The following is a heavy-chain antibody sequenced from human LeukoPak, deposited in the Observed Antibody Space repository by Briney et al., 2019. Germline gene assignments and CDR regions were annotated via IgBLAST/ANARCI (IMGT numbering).Heavy chain of an antibody. CDR1: GGSISSYY. Sequence: PSETLSLTCTVSGGSISSYYWSWIRQPAGKGLEWIGRIYTSGSTNYNPSLKSRVTMSVDTSKNQFSLKLSSATAADTAVYYCARLRFLEFDWYFDLWGRGTLVTVSS. D-gene: IGHD3-3*01. J-gene: IGHJ2*01. CDR3: ARLRFLEFDWYFDL. V-gene: IGHV4-4*07. CDR2: IYTSGST.